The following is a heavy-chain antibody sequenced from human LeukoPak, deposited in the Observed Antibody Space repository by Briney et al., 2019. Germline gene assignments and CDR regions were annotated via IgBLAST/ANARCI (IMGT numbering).Heavy chain of an antibody. Sequence: SETLSLTCTVSGGSVSSSNYYWGWIRQPPGKGLEWIASIYYSGSTYYNPSLKSRITISVDTSKNQFSLKLSSVTAADTAVYYCARWRPIILGPKTQGGFDSWGQGTMVTVSS. CDR1: GGSVSSSNYY. CDR3: ARWRPIILGPKTQGGFDS. V-gene: IGHV4-39*07. J-gene: IGHJ4*02. CDR2: IYYSGST. D-gene: IGHD2-8*02.